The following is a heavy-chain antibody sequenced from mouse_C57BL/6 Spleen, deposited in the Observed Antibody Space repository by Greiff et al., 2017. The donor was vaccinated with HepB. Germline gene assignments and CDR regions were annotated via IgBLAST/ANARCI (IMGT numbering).Heavy chain of an antibody. V-gene: IGHV1-53*01. CDR2: INPSNSGT. CDR3: ARDGSYAMGD. J-gene: IGHJ4*01. CDR1: GYTFTSYW. D-gene: IGHD1-1*02. Sequence: QVQLQQPGTELVKPGASVKLSCKASGYTFTSYWMHWVKQRPGHGLGWIGNINPSNSGTNYNEKFKSKATLTVDKSSSTAYMQLSSLTSEDSAVYSCARDGSYAMGDRGQSASVTVAT.